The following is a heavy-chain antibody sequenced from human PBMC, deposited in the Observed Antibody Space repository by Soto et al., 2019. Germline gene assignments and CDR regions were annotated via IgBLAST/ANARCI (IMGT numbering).Heavy chain of an antibody. Sequence: GGSLRLSCVASGFTFSDSVMHWVRQASGKGLEWVGRIRSKANSYATGYGASVKGRFTISRDDSKNTAYLQMNSLKTEDTAVYYCTSHHEYDWPNPAGDRCGQGTLVTVPS. D-gene: IGHD1-20*01. J-gene: IGHJ5*02. CDR1: GFTFSDSV. CDR2: IRSKANSYAT. V-gene: IGHV3-73*01. CDR3: TSHHEYDWPNPAGDR.